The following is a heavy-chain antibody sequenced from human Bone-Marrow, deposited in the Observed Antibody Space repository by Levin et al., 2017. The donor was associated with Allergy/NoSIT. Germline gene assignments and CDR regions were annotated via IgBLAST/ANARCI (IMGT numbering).Heavy chain of an antibody. CDR3: ARDDSGSYQFDY. J-gene: IGHJ4*02. D-gene: IGHD1-26*01. CDR1: GFTFSSYG. CDR2: IWYDGSNK. Sequence: GGSLRLSCAASGFTFSSYGMHWVRQAPGKGLEWVAVIWYDGSNKYYADSVKGRFTISRDNSKNTLYLQMNSLRAEDTAVYYCARDDSGSYQFDYWGQGTLVTVSS. V-gene: IGHV3-33*01.